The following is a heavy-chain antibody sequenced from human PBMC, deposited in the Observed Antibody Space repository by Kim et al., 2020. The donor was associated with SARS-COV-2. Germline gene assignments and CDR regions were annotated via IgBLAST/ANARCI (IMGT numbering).Heavy chain of an antibody. CDR2: ISSSGSTI. CDR3: ARDALEYSSGWYEFPYYYYYGMDV. D-gene: IGHD6-19*01. CDR1: GFTFSDYY. J-gene: IGHJ6*02. V-gene: IGHV3-11*01. Sequence: GGSLRLSCAASGFTFSDYYMSWIRQAPGKGLEWVSYISSSGSTIYYADSVKGRFTISRDNAKNSLYLQMNSLRAEDTAVYYCARDALEYSSGWYEFPYYYYYGMDVWGQGTTVTVSS.